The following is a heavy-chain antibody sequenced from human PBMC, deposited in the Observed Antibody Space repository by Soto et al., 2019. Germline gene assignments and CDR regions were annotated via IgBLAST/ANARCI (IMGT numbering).Heavy chain of an antibody. D-gene: IGHD3-10*01. V-gene: IGHV3-30*18. CDR3: AKEIYYGSGSPDY. CDR1: GFTFSSYG. J-gene: IGHJ4*02. Sequence: GGSLRLSCAASGFTFSSYGMHWVRQAPGKGLEWVAVISYDGSNKYYADSVKGRFTISRDNSKNTLYLQMNSLRAEDTAVYYCAKEIYYGSGSPDYWGQGTLVTVSS. CDR2: ISYDGSNK.